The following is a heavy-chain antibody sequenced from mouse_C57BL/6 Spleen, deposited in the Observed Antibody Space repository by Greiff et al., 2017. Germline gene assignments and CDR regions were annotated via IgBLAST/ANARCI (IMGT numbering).Heavy chain of an antibody. CDR2: ISNGGGST. V-gene: IGHV5-12*01. Sequence: EVMLVESGGGLVQPGGSLKLSCAASGFTFSDYYMYWVRQTPEKRLEWVAYISNGGGSTYYPDTVKGRFTISRDNAKNTLYLQMSRLKSEDTAMYYCARRGYYDYLFDYWGQGTTLTVSS. D-gene: IGHD2-4*01. J-gene: IGHJ2*01. CDR1: GFTFSDYY. CDR3: ARRGYYDYLFDY.